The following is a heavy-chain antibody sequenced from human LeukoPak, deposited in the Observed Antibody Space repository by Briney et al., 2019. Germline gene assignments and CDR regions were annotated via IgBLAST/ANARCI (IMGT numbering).Heavy chain of an antibody. D-gene: IGHD3-22*01. CDR3: AKSYYYDTPAAFDI. V-gene: IGHV3-9*01. CDR2: ISWNSGSI. CDR1: GFTFDDYA. J-gene: IGHJ3*02. Sequence: PGGSLRLSCAASGFTFDDYAMHWVRQAPGKGLEWVSGISWNSGSIGYADPVKGRFTISRDNAKNSLYLQMNSLRAEDTALYYCAKSYYYDTPAAFDIWGQGTMVTVSS.